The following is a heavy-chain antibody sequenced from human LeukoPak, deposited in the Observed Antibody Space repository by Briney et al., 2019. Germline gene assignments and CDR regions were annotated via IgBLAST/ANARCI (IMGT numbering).Heavy chain of an antibody. CDR1: GFTFSSYA. CDR2: ISGSGGST. D-gene: IGHD1-26*01. Sequence: GGSLRLSCAASGFTFSSYAMSWVRQAPGKGLEWVSAISGSGGSTYYADSVKGRFTISRDNSKNTLYLQMNSLSAEDTAVYCCAKNRVGATYNGAFDIWGQGTMVTVSS. J-gene: IGHJ3*02. V-gene: IGHV3-23*01. CDR3: AKNRVGATYNGAFDI.